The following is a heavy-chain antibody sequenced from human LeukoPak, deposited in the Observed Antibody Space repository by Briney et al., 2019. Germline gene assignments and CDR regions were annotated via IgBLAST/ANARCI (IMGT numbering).Heavy chain of an antibody. D-gene: IGHD3-9*01. J-gene: IGHJ4*02. CDR1: GFTFSSYS. Sequence: GGSLRLSCAASGFTFSSYSMNWVRQAPGKGLEWVSSISSSSSYIYYADSVKGRFTISRDNAKNSLYLQMSSLRAEDTAVYYCARDLLYYDILTGYSYWGQGTLVTVSS. CDR3: ARDLLYYDILTGYSY. CDR2: ISSSSSYI. V-gene: IGHV3-21*01.